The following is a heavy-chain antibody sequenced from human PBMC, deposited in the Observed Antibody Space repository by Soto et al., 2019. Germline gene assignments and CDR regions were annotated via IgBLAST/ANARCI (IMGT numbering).Heavy chain of an antibody. CDR1: GYTFTSYG. V-gene: IGHV1-18*01. CDR2: ISTYKGNT. CDR3: ATRSPAFDY. J-gene: IGHJ4*02. Sequence: WASVKVSCKTSGYTFTSYGIAWVRQAPGQGLEWMGWISTYKGNTNYAQKFQGRVTMTTDTSTSTAYMELRSLRSDDTAVYYCATRSPAFDYWGQGTLVTVSS.